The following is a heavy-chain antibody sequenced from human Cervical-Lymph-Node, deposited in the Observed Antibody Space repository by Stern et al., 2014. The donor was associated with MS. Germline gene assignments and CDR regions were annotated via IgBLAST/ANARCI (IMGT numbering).Heavy chain of an antibody. Sequence: DVQLEESGGGLVKPGRSLRLSCAASGFTFDDYAMHWVRHAPAEGMEWDSGISGDGRKTDSAGTVKGMFTISRENAKNSLFLQMDSLRAEETALYHCAKDLRGGSPYAMDVWGQGTTVTVSS. CDR2: ISGDGRKT. CDR1: GFTFDDYA. CDR3: AKDLRGGSPYAMDV. D-gene: IGHD6-13*01. J-gene: IGHJ6*02. V-gene: IGHV3-9*01.